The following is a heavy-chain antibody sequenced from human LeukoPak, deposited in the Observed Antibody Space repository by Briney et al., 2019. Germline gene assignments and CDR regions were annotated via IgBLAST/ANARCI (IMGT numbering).Heavy chain of an antibody. CDR3: VRGYRGFDH. Sequence: GGSLRLSCAVSGFTFSDHYMDWVRQAPGKGLEWVARSRNKDHRHSTEYATSVKGRFIISRDDSRNSLDLQMNSLNSDDTALYYRVRGYRGFDHWGQGTMVTVSS. CDR1: GFTFSDHY. J-gene: IGHJ4*02. V-gene: IGHV3-72*01. D-gene: IGHD3-10*01. CDR2: SRNKDHRHST.